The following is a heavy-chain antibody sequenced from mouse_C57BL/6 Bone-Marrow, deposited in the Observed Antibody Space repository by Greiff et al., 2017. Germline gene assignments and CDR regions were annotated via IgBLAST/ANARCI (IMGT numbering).Heavy chain of an antibody. Sequence: QVQLKQPGAELVKPGASVKMSCKASGYTFTSYWTTWVKQRPGQGLEWIGDIYPGSGSTNYNEKFKSKATLTVDTSSSTAYMQLSSLTSEDSAVYYCARLAITTRYFDYWGQGTTLTVSS. CDR3: ARLAITTRYFDY. D-gene: IGHD2-4*01. CDR2: IYPGSGST. V-gene: IGHV1-55*01. CDR1: GYTFTSYW. J-gene: IGHJ2*01.